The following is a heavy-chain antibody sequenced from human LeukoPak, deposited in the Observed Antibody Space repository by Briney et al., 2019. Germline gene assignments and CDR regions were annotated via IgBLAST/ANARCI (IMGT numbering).Heavy chain of an antibody. CDR3: ARDYCSSTSCLFDY. CDR1: GYTFTGCH. V-gene: IGHV1-2*06. J-gene: IGHJ4*02. D-gene: IGHD2-2*01. Sequence: ASVKVSCKASGYTFTGCHMHWVRQAPGQGVEWMGRINPNSGDTNYAQKFQGRVTMTRDTSISTAYMELSRLRSDDTAVYYCARDYCSSTSCLFDYWGQGTLVTVSS. CDR2: INPNSGDT.